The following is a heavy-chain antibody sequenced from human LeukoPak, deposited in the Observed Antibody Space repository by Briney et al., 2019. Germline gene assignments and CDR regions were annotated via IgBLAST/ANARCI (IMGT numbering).Heavy chain of an antibody. CDR3: SSGSLSNSYYYGMDV. Sequence: PGGSLRLSCAASGFTFSSYAMSWVRQAPGMGLEWVSSISSGSIYIYYADSVKGRFTISRDNAKNSLYLQMNSLRAEDTAVYYCSSGSLSNSYYYGMDVWGQGTTVTVSS. CDR1: GFTFSSYA. CDR2: ISSGSIYI. V-gene: IGHV3-21*01. D-gene: IGHD2-15*01. J-gene: IGHJ6*02.